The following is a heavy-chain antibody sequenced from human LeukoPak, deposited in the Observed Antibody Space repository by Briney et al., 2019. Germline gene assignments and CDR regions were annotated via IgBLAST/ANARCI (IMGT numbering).Heavy chain of an antibody. D-gene: IGHD3-10*01. J-gene: IGHJ3*02. V-gene: IGHV3-15*01. CDR2: VKSKADDGTT. CDR1: GFSFTNTW. CDR3: ATEGGSGSYYGDDAFDM. Sequence: PGGSLRLSCEASGFSFTNTWMSRVRQAPGKGLEWVGRVKSKADDGTTDYAAPVQGRLTISRDDSKNTLSLQMNSLKTEDTAVYYCATEGGSGSYYGDDAFDMWGQGTMVTVSS.